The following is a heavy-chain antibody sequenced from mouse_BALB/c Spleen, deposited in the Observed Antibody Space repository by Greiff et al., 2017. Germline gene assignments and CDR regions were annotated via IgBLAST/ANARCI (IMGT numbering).Heavy chain of an antibody. CDR2: ISYSGST. D-gene: IGHD2-4*01. CDR1: GYSITSDYA. Sequence: EVKLMESGPGLVKPSQSLSLTCTVTGYSITSDYAWNWIRQFPGNKLEWMGYISYSGSTSYNPSLKSRISITRDTSKNQFFLQLNSVTTEDTATYYCARKGTMITPFAYWGQGTLVTVSA. CDR3: ARKGTMITPFAY. V-gene: IGHV3-2*02. J-gene: IGHJ3*01.